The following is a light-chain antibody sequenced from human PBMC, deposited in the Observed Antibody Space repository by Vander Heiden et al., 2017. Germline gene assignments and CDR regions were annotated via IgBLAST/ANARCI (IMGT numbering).Light chain of an antibody. CDR3: CSYAGGNTWV. V-gene: IGLV2-23*02. Sequence: SALTPPASASGSPGQSITISCLGTRSDGGSYNLVSWYRHHPGKAPKLIIYEVTKRPSGFSNRFSGSKSGNTASLTISGLQAEDEADYYCCSYAGGNTWVFGGGTKLTVL. CDR2: EVT. CDR1: RSDGGSYNL. J-gene: IGLJ3*02.